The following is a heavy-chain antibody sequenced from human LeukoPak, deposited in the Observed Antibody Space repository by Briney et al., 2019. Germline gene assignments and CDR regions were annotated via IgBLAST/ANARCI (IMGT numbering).Heavy chain of an antibody. CDR3: ARDRMDDYVWGSYFNDY. J-gene: IGHJ4*02. V-gene: IGHV3-48*03. CDR2: ISSSGSTI. Sequence: GGSLRLSCAASGFTFSSYEMNGVRQAPGKGLEWVSYISSSGSTIYYADSVKGRFTISRDNAKNSLYLQMNSLRAEDTAVYYCARDRMDDYVWGSYFNDYWGQGTLVTVSS. D-gene: IGHD3-16*01. CDR1: GFTFSSYE.